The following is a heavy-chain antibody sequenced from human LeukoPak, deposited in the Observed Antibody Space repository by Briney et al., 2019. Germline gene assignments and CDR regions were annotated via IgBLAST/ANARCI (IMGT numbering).Heavy chain of an antibody. V-gene: IGHV4-39*01. J-gene: IGHJ4*02. Sequence: PSETLSLICSVSVHSFSSRNHYWGWIRQPPGKGLEWIGSIFYTRNTYYNPSRRSRVTMSVDTSKNHFSLNLSSVTAADMAVYYCSRHVNTFDYWGQGALVTVS. CDR1: VHSFSSRNHY. CDR2: IFYTRNT. CDR3: SRHVNTFDY.